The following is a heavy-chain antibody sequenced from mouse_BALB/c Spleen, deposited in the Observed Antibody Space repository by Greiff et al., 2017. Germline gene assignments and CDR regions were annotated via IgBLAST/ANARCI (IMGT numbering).Heavy chain of an antibody. CDR2: ILPGSGST. J-gene: IGHJ1*01. CDR3: AREEGITTVVATRYFDV. CDR1: GYTFSSYW. Sequence: QVQLKESGAELMKPGASVKISCKATGYTFSSYWIEWVKQRPGHGLEWIGEILPGSGSTNYNEKFKGKATFTADTSSNTAYMQLSSLTSEDSAVYYCAREEGITTVVATRYFDVWGAGTTVTVSS. D-gene: IGHD1-1*01. V-gene: IGHV1-9*01.